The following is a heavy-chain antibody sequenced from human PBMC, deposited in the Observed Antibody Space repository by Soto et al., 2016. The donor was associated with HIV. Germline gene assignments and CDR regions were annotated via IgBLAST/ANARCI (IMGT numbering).Heavy chain of an antibody. Sequence: VQLVESGGGVVQPGRSLRLSCAASGFTFSRYGMHWVRQAPGKGLEWVAIIWYDGTNKYYADSVKGRLTISRDNSKNTVFLHMNSLRVEDTAVYYCARIEQVKGAFDIWGQGTMVTVSP. CDR2: IWYDGTNK. CDR1: GFTFSRYG. V-gene: IGHV3-33*01. CDR3: ARIEQVKGAFDI. J-gene: IGHJ3*02. D-gene: IGHD6-13*01.